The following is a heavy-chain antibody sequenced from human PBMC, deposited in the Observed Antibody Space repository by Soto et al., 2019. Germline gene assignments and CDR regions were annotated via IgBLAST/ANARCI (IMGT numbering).Heavy chain of an antibody. CDR1: GGTFSKDA. J-gene: IGHJ6*02. D-gene: IGHD5-18*01. CDR2: LIPVFGSP. CDR3: TRVLGYTFEPGKTRYYAMDV. Sequence: QVQLVQSGAEVKKPGSSVTVSCKTSGGTFSKDAINWVRQASGQGLEWMGLLIPVFGSPIYAQKFQGRIRRTADESTSTAFMDLSSLRSEDTAVYYCTRVLGYTFEPGKTRYYAMDVWGQGTTVSVSS. V-gene: IGHV1-69*01.